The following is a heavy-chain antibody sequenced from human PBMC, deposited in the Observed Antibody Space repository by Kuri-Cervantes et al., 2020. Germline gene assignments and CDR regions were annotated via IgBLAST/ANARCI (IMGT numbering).Heavy chain of an antibody. V-gene: IGHV3-69-1*01. D-gene: IGHD6-6*01. CDR2: ISASSTI. J-gene: IGHJ2*01. CDR3: AKDPDSSPAEYFDL. CDR1: GFIFSDYY. Sequence: GESLKISCAASGFIFSDYYMNWARQAPGKGLEWVSYISASSTIYYADSVKGRFTISRDNAKNSLYLQMNSLRAEDTAVYYCAKDPDSSPAEYFDLWGRGTLVTVSS.